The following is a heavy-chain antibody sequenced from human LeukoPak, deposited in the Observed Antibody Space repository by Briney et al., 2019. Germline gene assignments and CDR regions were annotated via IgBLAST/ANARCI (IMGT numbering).Heavy chain of an antibody. CDR1: GGSFSGYY. J-gene: IGHJ4*02. CDR2: INHSGST. CDR3: ARVGGRAGAVDY. V-gene: IGHV4-34*01. D-gene: IGHD1-26*01. Sequence: SETLSLTCAVYGGSFSGYYWSWIRQPPGKGLEWIGEINHSGSTNYNPSLKSRVTISVDTSKNQFSLKLSSVTAADTAVYYCARVGGRAGAVDYWGQGTLVTVSS.